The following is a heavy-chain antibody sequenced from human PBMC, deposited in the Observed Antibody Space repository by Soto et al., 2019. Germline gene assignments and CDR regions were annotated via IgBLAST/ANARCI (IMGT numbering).Heavy chain of an antibody. CDR1: GYTFTSYD. CDR3: AREDFWSGYSPFDY. Sequence: GASVKVSCKASGYTFTSYDINWVRQATGQGLEWMGWMNPNSGNTGYAQKFQGRVTMTRNTSISTAYMELSSLRSDDTAVYYCAREDFWSGYSPFDYWGQGTLVTVSS. V-gene: IGHV1-8*01. CDR2: MNPNSGNT. J-gene: IGHJ4*02. D-gene: IGHD3-3*01.